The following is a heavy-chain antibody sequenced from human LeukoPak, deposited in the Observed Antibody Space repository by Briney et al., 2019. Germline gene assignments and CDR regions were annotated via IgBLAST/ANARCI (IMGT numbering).Heavy chain of an antibody. V-gene: IGHV3-74*01. CDR3: AREGYCSSTSCYNWFDP. J-gene: IGHJ5*02. CDR1: GFTFSSYW. CDR2: INTDGSST. Sequence: QPGGSLRLSCAASGFTFSSYWMHWVRQAPGKGLVWVSRINTDGSSTSYADSVKGRFTISRDNAKNTLYLQMNSLRAEDTAVYYCAREGYCSSTSCYNWFDPWGQGTLVTVSS. D-gene: IGHD2-2*01.